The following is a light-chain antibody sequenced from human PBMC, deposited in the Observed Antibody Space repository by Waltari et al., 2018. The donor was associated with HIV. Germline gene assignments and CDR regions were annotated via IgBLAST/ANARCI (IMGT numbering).Light chain of an antibody. CDR2: EVS. V-gene: IGLV2-8*01. Sequence: QSALTQPPSASGSPGQSLTISCTGTIGDVGGYDYVSWYQQHPGKAPKLLIYEVSQRPSGVPARFAGSKSGNTASLTVSGLQAEDEADYHCMSYTGHNRWVFGGGTKLTGL. J-gene: IGLJ3*02. CDR1: IGDVGGYDY. CDR3: MSYTGHNRWV.